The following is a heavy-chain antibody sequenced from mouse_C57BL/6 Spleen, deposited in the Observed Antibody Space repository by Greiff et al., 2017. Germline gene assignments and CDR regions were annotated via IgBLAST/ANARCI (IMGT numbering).Heavy chain of an antibody. V-gene: IGHV5-4*03. Sequence: EVKLVESGGGLVKPGGSLKLSCAASGFTFSSYAMSWVRQTPEKRLEWVATISDGGSYTYYPDNVKGRFTISRDNAKNNLYLQMSHLKSEDTAMYYCAGGGWEKEYYFDYWGQGTTLTVSS. CDR2: ISDGGSYT. J-gene: IGHJ2*01. D-gene: IGHD4-1*01. CDR3: AGGGWEKEYYFDY. CDR1: GFTFSSYA.